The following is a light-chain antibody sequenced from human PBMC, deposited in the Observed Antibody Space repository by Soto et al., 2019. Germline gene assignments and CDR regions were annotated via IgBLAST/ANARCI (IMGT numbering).Light chain of an antibody. J-gene: IGLJ1*01. V-gene: IGLV2-14*01. CDR2: EVS. Sequence: QSALTQPASVSGSPGQSITISCTGTSSDVGGYNYVSWYQQHPGKAPKLMIYEVSNRPSGVSNRFSGSKSGNTASLTISGLQAEDEAVYYCSSYTSSSKVFGTGTKVTVL. CDR1: SSDVGGYNY. CDR3: SSYTSSSKV.